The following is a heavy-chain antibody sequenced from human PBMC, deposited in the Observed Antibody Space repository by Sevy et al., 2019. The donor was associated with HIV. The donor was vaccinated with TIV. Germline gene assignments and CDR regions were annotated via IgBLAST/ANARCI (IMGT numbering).Heavy chain of an antibody. Sequence: GGSLRLSCAPSGFTFITYAMNWVRQAPGKGLEWVSSIGGSGRYTYYADSVEGRFTISRDNSKNMLYLQMNSLRVADTAVYYCAKGYCSGGTCPRDYYYYSMDVWGQGTTVTVSS. J-gene: IGHJ6*02. D-gene: IGHD2-15*01. V-gene: IGHV3-23*01. CDR3: AKGYCSGGTCPRDYYYYSMDV. CDR2: IGGSGRYT. CDR1: GFTFITYA.